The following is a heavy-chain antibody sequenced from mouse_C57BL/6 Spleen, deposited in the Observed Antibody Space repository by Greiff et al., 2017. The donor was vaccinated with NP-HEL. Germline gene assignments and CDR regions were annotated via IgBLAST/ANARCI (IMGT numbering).Heavy chain of an antibody. CDR1: GYTFTDYE. V-gene: IGHV1-15*01. Sequence: VQLQQSGAELVRPGASVTLSCKASGYTFTDYEMHWVKQTPVHGLEWIGAIDPETGGTAYNQKFKGKAILTADKSSSTAYMELRSLTSEDSAVYYCTREDYGAWFAYWGQGTLVTVSA. D-gene: IGHD2-4*01. J-gene: IGHJ3*01. CDR3: TREDYGAWFAY. CDR2: IDPETGGT.